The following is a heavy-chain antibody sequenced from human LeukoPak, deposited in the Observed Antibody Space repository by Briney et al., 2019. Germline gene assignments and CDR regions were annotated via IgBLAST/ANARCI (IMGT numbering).Heavy chain of an antibody. CDR2: INPNSGGT. CDR3: AVRDQGDAFDI. J-gene: IGHJ3*02. V-gene: IGHV1-2*02. Sequence: GASVKVSCKASGYTFSDYYMHWVRQAPGQGLEWMGWINPNSGGTNYAQKFQGRVTMTRDTSISTAYMELSRLSSDDTAVYYFAVRDQGDAFDIWGQGTMVTVSS. CDR1: GYTFSDYY.